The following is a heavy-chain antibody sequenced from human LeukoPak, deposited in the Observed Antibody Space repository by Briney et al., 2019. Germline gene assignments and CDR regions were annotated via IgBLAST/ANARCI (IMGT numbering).Heavy chain of an antibody. CDR1: GFTFSSYW. CDR3: ARGPYCSGGSCYDYYYYGMDV. V-gene: IGHV3-7*03. D-gene: IGHD2-15*01. CDR2: IKQDGSEK. J-gene: IGHJ6*02. Sequence: GGSLRLSCAASGFTFSSYWMSWVRQAPRKGLEWVANIKQDGSEKYYVDSVKGRFTISRDNAKNSLYLQMNSLRAEDTAVYYCARGPYCSGGSCYDYYYYGMDVWGQGTTVTVSS.